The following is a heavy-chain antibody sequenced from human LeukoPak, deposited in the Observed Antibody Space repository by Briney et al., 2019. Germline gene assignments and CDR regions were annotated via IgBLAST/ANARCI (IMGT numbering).Heavy chain of an antibody. J-gene: IGHJ6*03. D-gene: IGHD2-8*01. CDR2: INPSGGST. Sequence: GASVKVSCKASGYTFTSYYMHWVRQAPGQGFEWMGIINPSGGSTSYAQKFQGRVTITADKSTSTAYMELSSLRSEDTAVYYCARPNSSPWRSGYYYYYMDVWGKGTTVTVSS. V-gene: IGHV1-46*01. CDR3: ARPNSSPWRSGYYYYYMDV. CDR1: GYTFTSYY.